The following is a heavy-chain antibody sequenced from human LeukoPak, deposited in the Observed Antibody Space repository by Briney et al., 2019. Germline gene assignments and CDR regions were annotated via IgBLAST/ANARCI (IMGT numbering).Heavy chain of an antibody. J-gene: IGHJ4*02. CDR1: GFTFSSAW. CDR3: TTAPDSMDC. D-gene: IGHD3-3*01. V-gene: IGHV3-15*01. Sequence: GGSLRLSCAASGFTFSSAWMTWVRRAPGKRLEWVGRIKSKTDGGTAEYSAPGKGRFTISRDDSQNTMYMQMNSLRPEDTAVYYCTTAPDSMDCWGQGTLVTVSS. CDR2: IKSKTDGGTA.